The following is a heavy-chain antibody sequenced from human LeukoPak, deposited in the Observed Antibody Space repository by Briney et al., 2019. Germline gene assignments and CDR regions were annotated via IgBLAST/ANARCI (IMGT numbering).Heavy chain of an antibody. CDR1: GSTFSSYA. CDR3: AKDSIERNGVYDAFDV. Sequence: GGSLRLSCAASGSTFSSYAMSWVRQAPGKGPEWVSHIGGGGVDREYEESVKGRFTVSRDNSRNSLYLQMNSLRGEDTAIYYCAKDSIERNGVYDAFDVWGQGTKVTVAS. D-gene: IGHD2-8*01. J-gene: IGHJ3*01. V-gene: IGHV3-23*01. CDR2: IGGGGVDR.